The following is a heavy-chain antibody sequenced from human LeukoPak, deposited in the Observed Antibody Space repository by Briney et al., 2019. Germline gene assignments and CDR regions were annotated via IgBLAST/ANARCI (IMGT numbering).Heavy chain of an antibody. D-gene: IGHD4-23*01. CDR1: GYTFTNYG. Sequence: EASVRVSCKTSGYTFTNYGITWVRQAPGQGLEWMGWISAYNGNTNYAQKFQGRVTMTTDTSTSTAYMELRSLRSDDTAVYYCARYGGFDYWGQGTPVTVSS. J-gene: IGHJ4*02. CDR2: ISAYNGNT. V-gene: IGHV1-18*01. CDR3: ARYGGFDY.